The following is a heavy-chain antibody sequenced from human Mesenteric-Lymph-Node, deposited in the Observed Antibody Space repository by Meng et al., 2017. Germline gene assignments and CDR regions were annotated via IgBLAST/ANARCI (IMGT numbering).Heavy chain of an antibody. D-gene: IGHD3-10*01. CDR2: IYYRGST. CDR3: ARASPLHWFGELYYFDD. J-gene: IGHJ4*02. Sequence: VRRQASGPGMLKPSETLSLTGPFAVDSLNSYYWSWIRQPPGKGLEWIGYIYYRGSTSYSPSLKSRVTISIDTSKKQFSLKLRSVTAADTAVYYCARASPLHWFGELYYFDDWGQGTLVTVSS. CDR1: VDSLNSYY. V-gene: IGHV4-59*08.